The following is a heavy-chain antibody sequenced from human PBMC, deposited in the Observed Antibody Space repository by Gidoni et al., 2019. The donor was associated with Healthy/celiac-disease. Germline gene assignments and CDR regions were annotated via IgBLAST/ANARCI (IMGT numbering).Heavy chain of an antibody. V-gene: IGHV4-39*01. CDR2: IYYSGST. CDR3: ASLGYCSSTSCYARGGYYYGMDV. J-gene: IGHJ6*04. CDR1: GGSISSSSYY. D-gene: IGHD2-2*01. Sequence: QLQLQESGPGLVKPSETLSLTCTVSGGSISSSSYYWGWIRQPPGKGLEWIGSIYYSGSTYYNPSLKSRVTISVDTSKNQFSLKLSSVTAADTAVYYCASLGYCSSTSCYARGGYYYGMDVWGKGTTVTVSS.